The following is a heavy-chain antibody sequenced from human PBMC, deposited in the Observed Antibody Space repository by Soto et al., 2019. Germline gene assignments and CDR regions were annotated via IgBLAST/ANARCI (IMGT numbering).Heavy chain of an antibody. CDR3: VKDDGGYPSTAPH. D-gene: IGHD3-22*01. CDR2: ISGSGDRT. CDR1: GITISNYP. V-gene: IGHV3-23*01. J-gene: IGHJ4*02. Sequence: EVQLLESGGGLVQPGGSLRLCCAASGITISNYPMSWVRQAPGKGLDWVSGISGSGDRTYYADSAKGRFTISKDISRNSLSLQLDSLVVEDTAVYFCVKDDGGYPSTAPHWGQGTLVTVSS.